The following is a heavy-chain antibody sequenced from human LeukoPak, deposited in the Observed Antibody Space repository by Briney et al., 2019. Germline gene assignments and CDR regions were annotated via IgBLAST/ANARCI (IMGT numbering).Heavy chain of an antibody. V-gene: IGHV5-51*01. CDR1: GYSFTFYW. CDR3: ARLNTMVVTARGAFDI. Sequence: GESLKISCKGSGYSFTFYWIGWVRQMPGKGLEWMGIIYPGDSDTRYNPSFQGQVTISADKSITTAYLQWTSLQASDTAMYYCARLNTMVVTARGAFDIWGQGTMVTVSS. D-gene: IGHD2-21*02. CDR2: IYPGDSDT. J-gene: IGHJ3*02.